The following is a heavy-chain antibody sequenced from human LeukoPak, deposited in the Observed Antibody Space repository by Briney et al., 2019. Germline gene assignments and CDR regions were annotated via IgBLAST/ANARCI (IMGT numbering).Heavy chain of an antibody. CDR1: GFTFSSYA. CDR3: AKGNNYYDSSGYYYVEYFQH. D-gene: IGHD3-22*01. V-gene: IGHV3-23*01. J-gene: IGHJ1*01. CDR2: ISGSGGST. Sequence: GGSLRLSCAASGFTFSSYAMSWVRQAPGKGLEWVSAISGSGGSTYYADSVKGRFTISRDNSKNTLYLQMNSLRAEDTAVYYCAKGNNYYDSSGYYYVEYFQHWGQGTLVTVPS.